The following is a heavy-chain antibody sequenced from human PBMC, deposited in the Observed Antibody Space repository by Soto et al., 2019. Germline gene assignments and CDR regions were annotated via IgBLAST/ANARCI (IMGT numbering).Heavy chain of an antibody. J-gene: IGHJ4*02. D-gene: IGHD3-10*01. CDR1: GGSISSSSYY. V-gene: IGHV4-39*07. CDR3: ARVSGSYHDY. CDR2: IYYSGST. Sequence: SETLSLTCTVSGGSISSSSYYWGWIRQPPGKGLEWIGSIYYSGSTYYNPSLKSRVTISVDTSKNQFSLKLSSVTAADTAVYYCARVSGSYHDYWGQGTLVTVSS.